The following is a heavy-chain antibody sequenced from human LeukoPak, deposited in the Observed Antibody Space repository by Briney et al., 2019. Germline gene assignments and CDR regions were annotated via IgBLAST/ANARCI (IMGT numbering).Heavy chain of an antibody. J-gene: IGHJ6*03. CDR2: ISSGDPYI. CDR1: GFMFSDYR. D-gene: IGHD2-15*01. CDR3: ARGRGAPNSYSYMDV. Sequence: GGSPRLSCEAPGFMFSDYRMTWVRQAPGKGLEWVSSISSGDPYIYYADSMKGRFTISRDNAKDSLYLQMNSLRVEDTAVYYCARGRGAPNSYSYMDVWGTGTTVIFSS. V-gene: IGHV3-21*01.